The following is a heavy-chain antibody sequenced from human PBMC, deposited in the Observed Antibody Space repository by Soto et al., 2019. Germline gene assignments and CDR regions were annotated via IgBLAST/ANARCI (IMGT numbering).Heavy chain of an antibody. CDR2: IKQDGSEK. V-gene: IGHV3-7*03. D-gene: IGHD6-13*01. Sequence: GGSLRLSCAASGFTFSSYWMSWVRQAPGKGLEWVAKIKQDGSEKYYVDSVKGRFTISRDNAKNSLYLQMNSLRAEATAVYYCARDSYSSSWYYFDYWGQGTLVTVSS. J-gene: IGHJ4*02. CDR3: ARDSYSSSWYYFDY. CDR1: GFTFSSYW.